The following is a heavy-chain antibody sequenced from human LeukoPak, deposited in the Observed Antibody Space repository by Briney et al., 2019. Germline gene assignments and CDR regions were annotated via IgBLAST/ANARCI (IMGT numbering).Heavy chain of an antibody. CDR2: IYITGST. Sequence: SETLSLTCTVSGRSISSYYWTWIRQPPGKGPEWIGDIYITGSTNYNPYLKRRVTMSVDTSKNQFSLRLSSVTAADTAVYYCARVRIGETSYDASDVWGLGTMVTVSS. D-gene: IGHD1-26*01. CDR3: ARVRIGETSYDASDV. CDR1: GRSISSYY. J-gene: IGHJ3*01. V-gene: IGHV4-59*13.